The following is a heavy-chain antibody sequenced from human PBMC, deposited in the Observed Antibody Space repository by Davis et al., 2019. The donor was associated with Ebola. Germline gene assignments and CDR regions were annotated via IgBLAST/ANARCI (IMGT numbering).Heavy chain of an antibody. CDR1: GGSITSYS. J-gene: IGHJ4*02. V-gene: IGHV4-59*01. Sequence: SETLSLTCTVSGGSITSYSWSCIRQPPGKGLEWIGYIYYSVSTNYNPSLKSRVTISVDTSKHQFSLKLSSVTAADTAVFYCARVRYSSGWKTGYYFDYWGQGTLVTVSS. CDR3: ARVRYSSGWKTGYYFDY. D-gene: IGHD6-19*01. CDR2: IYYSVST.